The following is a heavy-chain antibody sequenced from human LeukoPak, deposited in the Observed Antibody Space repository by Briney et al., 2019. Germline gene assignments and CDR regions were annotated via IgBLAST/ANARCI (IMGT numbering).Heavy chain of an antibody. CDR2: INHSGST. J-gene: IGHJ4*02. D-gene: IGHD5-12*01. CDR1: GGSFSGYY. V-gene: IGHV4-34*01. Sequence: SQTLSLTCVVYGGSFSGYYWSWIRQPPGKGLEWIGEINHSGSTNYNPSLKSRVTISVDTSKNQFSLKLSSVTAADTAVYYCARDNWDSGPRRGFDYWGQGTLVAVFS. CDR3: ARDNWDSGPRRGFDY.